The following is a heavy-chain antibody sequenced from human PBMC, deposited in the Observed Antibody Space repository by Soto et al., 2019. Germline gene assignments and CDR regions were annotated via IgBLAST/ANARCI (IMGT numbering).Heavy chain of an antibody. D-gene: IGHD3-22*01. V-gene: IGHV1-18*04. Sequence: QVPLVQSGAEVKKPGASVKVSCKASGYTFTSYGISWVRQAPGQGLEWMGWISAYNGNTNYAQKLQGRVTMTTDTSTSTAYMELRSLRSDDTAVYYCARASIYYYDSSGYYLNWFDPWGQGTLVTVSS. CDR3: ARASIYYYDSSGYYLNWFDP. CDR1: GYTFTSYG. CDR2: ISAYNGNT. J-gene: IGHJ5*02.